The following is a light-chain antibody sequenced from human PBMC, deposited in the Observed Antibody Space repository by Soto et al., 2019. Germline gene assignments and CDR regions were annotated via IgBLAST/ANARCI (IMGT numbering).Light chain of an antibody. CDR2: GNS. CDR3: QSYDSSLSGPV. J-gene: IGLJ2*01. CDR1: SSNIGAGYD. V-gene: IGLV1-40*01. Sequence: QSVLTQPPSVSGAPGQRVTISCTGSSSNIGAGYDVHWYQQLPGTAPNLLIYGNSNRPSGVPDRFSGSKSGTSASLAITGLQAEDEADYYCQSYDSSLSGPVFGGGTQLTVL.